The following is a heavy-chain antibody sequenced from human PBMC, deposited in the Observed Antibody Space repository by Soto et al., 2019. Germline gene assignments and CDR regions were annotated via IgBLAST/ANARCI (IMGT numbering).Heavy chain of an antibody. D-gene: IGHD2-2*01. CDR3: ARDPSYCSSTSCYGVIDY. CDR2: ISNSGSDT. V-gene: IGHV3-23*01. CDR1: GFTFNTYA. J-gene: IGHJ4*02. Sequence: PGGSLRLSCAASGFTFNTYAMTWVRQTPGKGLEWVAAISNSGSDTYYADSVKGRFTISRDNSKNTLYLQLNSLRAEDTAVYYCARDPSYCSSTSCYGVIDYWGQGTLVTVSS.